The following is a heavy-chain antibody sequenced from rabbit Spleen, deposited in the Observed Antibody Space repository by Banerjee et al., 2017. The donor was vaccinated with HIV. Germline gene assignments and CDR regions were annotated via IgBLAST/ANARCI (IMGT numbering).Heavy chain of an antibody. J-gene: IGHJ4*01. CDR2: INAATAKP. D-gene: IGHD3-1*01. Sequence: QEQLVESGGGLVQPEGSLTLTCKASGFSFSDRDVMCWVRQAPGKGLEWIACINAATAKPVYATWAKGRFTISRTSSTTVTLQMTSLTAADTATYFCARDLASVVGWNFNLWGPGPLVTVS. CDR1: GFSFSDRDV. V-gene: IGHV1S45*01. CDR3: ARDLASVVGWNFNL.